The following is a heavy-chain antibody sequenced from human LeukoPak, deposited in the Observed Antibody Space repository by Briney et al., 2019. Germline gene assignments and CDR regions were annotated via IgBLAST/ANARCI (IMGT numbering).Heavy chain of an antibody. J-gene: IGHJ4*02. V-gene: IGHV4-34*01. CDR1: GGSFSGYY. CDR2: INHSGST. D-gene: IGHD6-19*01. CDR3: AREFWLGTPPQNPSHFDY. Sequence: SETLSLTCAVYGGSFSGYYWSWIRQPPGKGLEWIGEINHSGSTNYNPSLKSRVTISADTSKNQFSLKLSSVTAADTAVYYCAREFWLGTPPQNPSHFDYWGQGTLVTVSS.